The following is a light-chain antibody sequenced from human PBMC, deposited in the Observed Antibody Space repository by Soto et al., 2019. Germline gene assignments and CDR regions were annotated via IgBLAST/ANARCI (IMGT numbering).Light chain of an antibody. CDR1: QSVLYSSNNKNY. CDR3: QQYDSTPYT. V-gene: IGKV4-1*01. J-gene: IGKJ2*01. CDR2: WAS. Sequence: DIVMTQSPDSLAVSLGERATINCKSSQSVLYSSNNKNYLAWYQQKPGQPPKLLIYWASTRESGVPDRFSGSGSGTDFTLTISSLQAEDVAVYYSQQYDSTPYTFGQGTKLEIK.